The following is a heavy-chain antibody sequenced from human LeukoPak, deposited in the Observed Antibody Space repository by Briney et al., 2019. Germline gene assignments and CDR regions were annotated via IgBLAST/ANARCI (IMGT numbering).Heavy chain of an antibody. CDR3: AREYCRSTSCYRDNWFDP. D-gene: IGHD2-2*01. CDR2: IIPILGIA. J-gene: IGHJ5*02. V-gene: IGHV1-69*04. CDR1: GGTFSSYT. Sequence: SVKVSCKASGGTFSSYTISWVRQAPGQGLEWMGRIIPILGIANYAQKFQGRVTITADKSTSTAYMELSSLRSEDTAVYYCAREYCRSTSCYRDNWFDPWGQGTLVTVSS.